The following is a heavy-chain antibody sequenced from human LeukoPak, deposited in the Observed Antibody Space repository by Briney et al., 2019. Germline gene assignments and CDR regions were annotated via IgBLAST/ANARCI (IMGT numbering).Heavy chain of an antibody. CDR2: IYSAGSI. CDR3: AKGRAGNYYYDSSDY. D-gene: IGHD3-22*01. CDR1: GFTVSSNS. J-gene: IGHJ4*02. Sequence: GGSLRLSCTVSGFTVSSNSMSWVRQAPGKGLEWVSFIYSAGSIYYSDSVKGRFTISIDNSKNTLYLQMNSLRAEDTAVYYCAKGRAGNYYYDSSDYWGQGTLVTVSS. V-gene: IGHV3-53*01.